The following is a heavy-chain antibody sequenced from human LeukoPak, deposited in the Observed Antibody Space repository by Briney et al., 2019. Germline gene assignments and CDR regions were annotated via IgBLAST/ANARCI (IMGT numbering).Heavy chain of an antibody. CDR2: IRYDGSNE. D-gene: IGHD2-8*01. J-gene: IGHJ4*02. V-gene: IGHV3-30*02. CDR3: ARDLVLFGNFDY. Sequence: GGSLRLSCTTSGFSFSDSGMRWVRQAPDKGLEWLAFIRYDGSNEYSADSVKGRFTISRDNSRNKLFLQMDSLRSEDTAVYYCARDLVLFGNFDYWGQGTLVIVSS. CDR1: GFSFSDSG.